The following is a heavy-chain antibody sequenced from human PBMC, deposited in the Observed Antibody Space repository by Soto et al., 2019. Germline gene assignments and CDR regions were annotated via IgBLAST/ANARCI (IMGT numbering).Heavy chain of an antibody. V-gene: IGHV1-46*01. CDR1: GYTFTSYY. D-gene: IGHD1-26*01. Sequence: GASVKVSCKASGYTFTSYYMHWVRQAPGQGLEWMGIINPSGGSTSYAQKFQGRVTMTRDTSTSTVYMELSSLRSEDTAVYYCARDGRAYSGSYSAFDYWGQGTLVTVSS. CDR2: INPSGGST. J-gene: IGHJ4*02. CDR3: ARDGRAYSGSYSAFDY.